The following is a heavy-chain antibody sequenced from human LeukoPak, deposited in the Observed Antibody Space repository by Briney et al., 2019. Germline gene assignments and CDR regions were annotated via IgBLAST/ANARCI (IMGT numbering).Heavy chain of an antibody. D-gene: IGHD2-8*02. V-gene: IGHV4-4*07. Sequence: PSETVSLTCTVSGDSISGNYWNWIRQPAGKGLEWIGRIHSSGTTNYNPSLKSRITMSIEKSQNQFSLKLSSVTAADTSVYYCARDCTGYNWFDPWGQGNLVTVSS. CDR1: GDSISGNY. CDR3: ARDCTGYNWFDP. CDR2: IHSSGTT. J-gene: IGHJ5*02.